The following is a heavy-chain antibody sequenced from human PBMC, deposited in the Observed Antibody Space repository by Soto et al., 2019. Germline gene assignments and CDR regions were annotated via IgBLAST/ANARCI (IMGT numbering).Heavy chain of an antibody. Sequence: QVQLQESGPGLVKPSQTLSLTCTVSGGSISSGGYYWSWIRQHPGKGLEWIGYIYYSGSTYYNPSLKSRVTISVDTSKTQCSLKLSSVTAADTAVYYCAASCVACGGFNYYGMDVWGQGTTVTVSS. J-gene: IGHJ6*02. CDR1: GGSISSGGYY. V-gene: IGHV4-31*03. D-gene: IGHD5-12*01. CDR3: AASCVACGGFNYYGMDV. CDR2: IYYSGST.